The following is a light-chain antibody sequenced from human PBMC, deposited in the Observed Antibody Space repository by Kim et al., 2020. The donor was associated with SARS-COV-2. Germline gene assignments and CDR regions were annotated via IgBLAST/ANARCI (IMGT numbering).Light chain of an antibody. J-gene: IGLJ2*01. CDR2: DVS. CDR1: SSDVGGYDF. CDR3: SSYTNSNTV. V-gene: IGLV2-14*03. Sequence: QSALTQPASVYGSPGQSITISCTGISSDVGGYDFVSWYQQHPGKAPNLMIFDVSNRPSGVSHRFSGSKSGNTASLTISGLQAEDEADYYCSSYTNSNTVFGGGTQLTVL.